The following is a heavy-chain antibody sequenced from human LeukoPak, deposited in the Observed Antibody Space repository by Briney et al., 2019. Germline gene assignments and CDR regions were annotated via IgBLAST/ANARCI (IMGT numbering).Heavy chain of an antibody. J-gene: IGHJ4*02. CDR3: ARAVGGDGSGSL. CDR2: IFYSGTT. Sequence: SETLSLTCTVSGGSISSYYWSWIRQPPGKGLEWIGFIFYSGTTNYNPSLKSRVTMSVDMSTRQISLKLSSVTAADTAVYYCARAVGGDGSGSLWGPGTLVTVSS. D-gene: IGHD3-10*01. CDR1: GGSISSYY. V-gene: IGHV4-59*01.